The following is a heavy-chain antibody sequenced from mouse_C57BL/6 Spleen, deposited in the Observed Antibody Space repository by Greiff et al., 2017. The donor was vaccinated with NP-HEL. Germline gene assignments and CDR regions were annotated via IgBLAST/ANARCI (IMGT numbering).Heavy chain of an antibody. D-gene: IGHD2-14*01. Sequence: QVQLKHSGAELVKPGASVKMSCKASGYTFTSYWITWVKQRPGQGLEWIGEIYPGSGSTNYNEKFKSKATLTVDTSSSTSYMQLSSLTSEDSAVYYCARKTGTGYFDYRGQGTTLTVSS. CDR3: ARKTGTGYFDY. CDR2: IYPGSGST. CDR1: GYTFTSYW. V-gene: IGHV1-55*01. J-gene: IGHJ2*01.